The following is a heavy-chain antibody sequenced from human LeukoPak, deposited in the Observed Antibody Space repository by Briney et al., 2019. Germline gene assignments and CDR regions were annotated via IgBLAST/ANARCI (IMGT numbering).Heavy chain of an antibody. Sequence: PGGSLRLSCAASGFTVISNYMTWVRQAPGKGLEWVSVIYIGDSTDYADSVKGRFTISRDNSKNMVYLQLNSLRAEDTAVYYCAKVRSYQLPIDYWGQGTLVTVSS. CDR3: AKVRSYQLPIDY. J-gene: IGHJ4*02. D-gene: IGHD2-2*01. V-gene: IGHV3-53*01. CDR2: IYIGDST. CDR1: GFTVISNY.